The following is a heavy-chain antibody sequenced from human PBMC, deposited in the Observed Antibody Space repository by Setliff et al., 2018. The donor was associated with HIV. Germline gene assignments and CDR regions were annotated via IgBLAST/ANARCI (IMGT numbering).Heavy chain of an antibody. J-gene: IGHJ6*02. V-gene: IGHV4-59*11. D-gene: IGHD3-10*01. CDR3: ARVEAKVREATYGMDV. CDR1: GGSISSHY. Sequence: PSETLSLTCSVSGGSISSHYWSWIRQAPGQGLEWIGTMYFSGNARNSPSLKSRVTISVDTSKNQLSLNLTSVTAADTAVYCARVEAKVREATYGMDVWGHGTTVTVSS. CDR2: MYFSGNA.